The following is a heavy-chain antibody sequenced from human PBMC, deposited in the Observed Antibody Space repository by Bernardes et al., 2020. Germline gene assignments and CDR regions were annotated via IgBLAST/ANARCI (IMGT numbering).Heavy chain of an antibody. CDR2: IYYSGST. D-gene: IGHD3-22*01. J-gene: IGHJ5*02. Sequence: SETLSLTCTVSGGSISSSSYYWGWIRQPTGKGLEWIGSIYYSGSTYYNPSLKSRVTISVDTSKNQFSLKLSSVTAADTAVYYCARQGRVVVITGWFDPWGQGTLVTVSS. V-gene: IGHV4-39*01. CDR1: GGSISSSSYY. CDR3: ARQGRVVVITGWFDP.